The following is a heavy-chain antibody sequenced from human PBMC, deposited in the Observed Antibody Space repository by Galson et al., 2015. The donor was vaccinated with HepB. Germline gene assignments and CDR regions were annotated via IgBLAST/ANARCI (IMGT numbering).Heavy chain of an antibody. J-gene: IGHJ3*01. CDR3: ARDMGAAPGAWSDAFDF. V-gene: IGHV6-1*01. CDR2: TYYRSKWNN. Sequence: CAISGDSVSGISAAWNWIRQSPSRGLEWLGRTYYRSKWNNDYALCVKGRIIITADTSKNQVSLQLTSVTPEDTAVYYRARDMGAAPGAWSDAFDFWGQGTVVSVSS. D-gene: IGHD6-13*01. CDR1: GDSVSGISAA.